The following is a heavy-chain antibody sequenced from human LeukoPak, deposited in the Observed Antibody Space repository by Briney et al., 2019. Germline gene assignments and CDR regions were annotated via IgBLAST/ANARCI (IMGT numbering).Heavy chain of an antibody. CDR3: ANWETPI. D-gene: IGHD1-26*01. J-gene: IGHJ3*02. CDR2: IKQDGSEK. CDR1: GFTVSSNY. V-gene: IGHV3-7*01. Sequence: GGSLRLSCAASGFTVSSNYMSWVRQAPGKGLEWVANIKQDGSEKYYVDSVKGRFTISRDNAKNSLYLQMNSLRAEDTAVYYCANWETPIWGQGTMVTVSS.